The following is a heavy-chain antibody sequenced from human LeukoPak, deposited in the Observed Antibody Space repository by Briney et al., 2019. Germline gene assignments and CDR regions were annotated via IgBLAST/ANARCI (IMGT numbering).Heavy chain of an antibody. CDR3: ARWGPSPSDY. J-gene: IGHJ4*02. D-gene: IGHD1-26*01. CDR1: GYIFINHG. Sequence: ASVKVSCKASGYIFINHGIAWVRQAPGQGLEYMGWTSAYNGNTDYAQKFQGRVTMTTDTSTSTAYMELRGLRFDDTAVYYCARWGPSPSDYWGQGTLVTVSS. CDR2: TSAYNGNT. V-gene: IGHV1-18*01.